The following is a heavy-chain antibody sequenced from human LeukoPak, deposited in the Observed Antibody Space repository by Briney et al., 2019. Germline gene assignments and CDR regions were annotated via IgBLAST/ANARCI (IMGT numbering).Heavy chain of an antibody. CDR3: AKEGRLYDSFDI. D-gene: IGHD2-2*02. V-gene: IGHV3-9*03. Sequence: GGSLRLSCAASGFTFDDYAMHWVRQAPGKGLEWVSGISWNSGSINYADSVKGRFTISRDNAKNSLYLQMNSLRAEDMALYYCAKEGRLYDSFDIWGQGTMVTVSS. J-gene: IGHJ3*02. CDR2: ISWNSGSI. CDR1: GFTFDDYA.